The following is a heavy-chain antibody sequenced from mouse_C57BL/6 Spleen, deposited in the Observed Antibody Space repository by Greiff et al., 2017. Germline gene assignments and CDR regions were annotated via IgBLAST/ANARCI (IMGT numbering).Heavy chain of an antibody. Sequence: QVQLKESGPGLVAPSQSLSITCTVSGFSLTSYGVDWVRQSPGKGLGWLGVIWGVGSTNYYSALKSRLSISKDNSKSQVFLKMNSLQTDDTAMYYCASALTGRGVAYWGQGTLVTVSA. CDR2: IWGVGST. CDR1: GFSLTSYG. J-gene: IGHJ3*01. V-gene: IGHV2-6*01. D-gene: IGHD4-1*01. CDR3: ASALTGRGVAY.